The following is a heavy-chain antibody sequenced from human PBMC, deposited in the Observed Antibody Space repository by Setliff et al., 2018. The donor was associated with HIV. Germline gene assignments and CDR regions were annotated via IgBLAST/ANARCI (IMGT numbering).Heavy chain of an antibody. CDR2: IYYSGST. J-gene: IGHJ6*03. CDR3: ARVVSGYWGGYYYYYMDV. D-gene: IGHD3-22*01. V-gene: IGHV4-39*07. Sequence: PSETLSLTCSVSGGSFSSDSYYWGWIRQFPGKGLEWIGSIYYSGSTYYHPSLKSRVTISVDVSKEKFSLRLTSVTAADTAVYYCARVVSGYWGGYYYYYMDVWGKGTTVTVSS. CDR1: GGSFSSDSYY.